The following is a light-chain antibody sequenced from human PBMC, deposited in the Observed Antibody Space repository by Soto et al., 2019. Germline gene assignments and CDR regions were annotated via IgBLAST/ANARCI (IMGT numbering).Light chain of an antibody. CDR1: QSINSW. J-gene: IGKJ1*01. Sequence: PRTQTPSTMSATVRHRVSLNCRSSQSINSWLAWYQQKPGKAPQILIYDASTLQSGVASRFSGSGSGTEFTLIISGLQPDDSATYYCQQYTNTNNPWMLGQGTKVDIK. CDR2: DAS. V-gene: IGKV1-5*01. CDR3: QQYTNTNNPWM.